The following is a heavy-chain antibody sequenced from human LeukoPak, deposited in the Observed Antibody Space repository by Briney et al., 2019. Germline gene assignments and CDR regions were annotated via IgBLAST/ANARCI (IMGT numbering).Heavy chain of an antibody. CDR2: IWYDGSNK. CDR1: GFTFSSYG. J-gene: IGHJ4*02. V-gene: IGHV3-33*01. Sequence: GGSLRLSCAASGFTFSSYGMHWVRQAPGKGLEWVAVIWYDGSNKYYADSVKGRFTISRDNSKNTLYLQMNSLRAEDTAVYYCARDRKARYYFDHWGQGTLVTVSS. CDR3: ARDRKARYYFDH.